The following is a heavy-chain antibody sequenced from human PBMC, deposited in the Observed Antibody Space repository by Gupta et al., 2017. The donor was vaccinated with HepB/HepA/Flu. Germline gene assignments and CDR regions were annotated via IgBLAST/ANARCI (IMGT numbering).Heavy chain of an antibody. CDR1: GATFSNYA. V-gene: IGHV1-3*01. CDR2: INAGKGNT. J-gene: IGHJ6*02. CDR3: ARGGPNVYYYYGMDD. Sequence: QVQLVQSGAEVKKPGASVKVSCPAYGATFSNYAIHWVRQAPGQGLEWMGWINAGKGNTKYAQKFRDRVTITTDTSATTAYMDLSSLRSEDSAVYYCARGGPNVYYYYGMDDWGQGTTVTVSS. D-gene: IGHD3-16*01.